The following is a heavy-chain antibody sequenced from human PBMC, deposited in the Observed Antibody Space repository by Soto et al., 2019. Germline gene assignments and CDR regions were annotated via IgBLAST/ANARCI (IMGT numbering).Heavy chain of an antibody. CDR2: IWYDGSNK. CDR1: GFTFSSYG. V-gene: IGHV3-33*01. D-gene: IGHD3-22*01. Sequence: QVQLVESGGGVVEPGRSLRLSCGASGFTFSSYGMQWVRQAPGKGLEWVAVIWYDGSNKYYADSVKGRFTISRDNSKNTLYLQINSLRAEDTAVYYCARDRFDDSSGPLDYWGQGTLVTVSS. J-gene: IGHJ4*02. CDR3: ARDRFDDSSGPLDY.